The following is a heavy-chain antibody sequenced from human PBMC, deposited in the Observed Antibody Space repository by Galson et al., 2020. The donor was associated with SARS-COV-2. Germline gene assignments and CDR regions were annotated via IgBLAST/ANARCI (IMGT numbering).Heavy chain of an antibody. Sequence: GGSLRLSCAASGFTFSSYAMSWVRQAPGKGLEWVSAISGSGGSTYYADSVKGRFTISRDNSKNTLYLQMNSLRAEDTAVYYYAKDLVRDYGDPYWYFDLWGRGTLVTVSS. V-gene: IGHV3-23*01. CDR2: ISGSGGST. CDR1: GFTFSSYA. CDR3: AKDLVRDYGDPYWYFDL. J-gene: IGHJ2*01. D-gene: IGHD4-17*01.